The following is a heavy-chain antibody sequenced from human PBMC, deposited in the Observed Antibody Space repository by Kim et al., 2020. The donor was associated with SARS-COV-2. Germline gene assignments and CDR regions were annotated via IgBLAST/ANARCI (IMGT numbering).Heavy chain of an antibody. V-gene: IGHV1-69*13. J-gene: IGHJ4*02. CDR1: GGTFSSYA. CDR2: IIPIFGTA. CDR3: ARDMVRGVIPRYYFDY. Sequence: SVKVSCKASGGTFSSYAISWVRQAPGQGLEWMGGIIPIFGTANYAQKFQGRVTITADESTSTAYMELSSLRSEDTAVYYCARDMVRGVIPRYYFDYWGQGTLVTVSS. D-gene: IGHD3-10*01.